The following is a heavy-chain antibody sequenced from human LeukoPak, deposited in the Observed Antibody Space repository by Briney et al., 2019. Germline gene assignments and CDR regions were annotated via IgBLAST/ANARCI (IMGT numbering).Heavy chain of an antibody. J-gene: IGHJ4*01. Sequence: GGSLRLSCATSGFTFSTYAMTWVRQAPGKGLEWVSAIDIYSTKTNYPDSVKGRFTISRDNSKHTPYPQMNSLRGEDTAIYYCARDWKADFWGHGALVTVSS. CDR2: IDIYSTKT. V-gene: IGHV3-23*05. D-gene: IGHD1-1*01. CDR3: ARDWKADF. CDR1: GFTFSTYA.